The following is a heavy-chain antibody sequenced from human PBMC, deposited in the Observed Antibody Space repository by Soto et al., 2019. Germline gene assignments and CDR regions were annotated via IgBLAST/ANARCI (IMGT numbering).Heavy chain of an antibody. Sequence: QITLNESGPTVVRPTETLTLTCRFSGFSLTTSGVGVGWIRQSPGKAPEWLAVTYWDDDKRYSASVKSRLTITKDTSKNQVVLTVSDLDPTDKATYYCAHRVLRTVFGLVTTTAIYFDFWGQGTPVAVSS. CDR3: AHRVLRTVFGLVTTTAIYFDF. J-gene: IGHJ4*02. D-gene: IGHD3-3*01. CDR1: GFSLTTSGVG. V-gene: IGHV2-5*02. CDR2: TYWDDDK.